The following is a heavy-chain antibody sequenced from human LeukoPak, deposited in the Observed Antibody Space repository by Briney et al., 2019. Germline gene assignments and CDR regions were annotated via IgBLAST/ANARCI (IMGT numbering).Heavy chain of an antibody. CDR3: AKTTRITIFGVVSSHYFDY. D-gene: IGHD3-3*01. J-gene: IGHJ4*02. CDR2: ISGSGGST. Sequence: PGGSLRLSCAASGFTLSSYAMSWVRQAPGKGLEWVSAISGSGGSTYYADSVKGRFTISRDNSKNTLYLQMNSLRAEDTAVYYCAKTTRITIFGVVSSHYFDYWGQGTLVTVSS. CDR1: GFTLSSYA. V-gene: IGHV3-23*01.